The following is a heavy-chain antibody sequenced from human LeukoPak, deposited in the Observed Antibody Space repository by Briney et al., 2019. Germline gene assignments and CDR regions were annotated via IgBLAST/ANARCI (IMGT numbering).Heavy chain of an antibody. J-gene: IGHJ4*02. CDR2: ISGSGGST. CDR1: GFTFSSYA. V-gene: IGHV3-23*01. D-gene: IGHD3-10*01. Sequence: QPGGSLRLSCAASGFTFSSYAMSWVHQAPGKGLEWVSAISGSGGSTYYADSVKGRFTISRDNSKNTLYLQMNSLRAEDTAVYYCAKDRTEYYYGSGEEGYFDYWGQGTLVTVSS. CDR3: AKDRTEYYYGSGEEGYFDY.